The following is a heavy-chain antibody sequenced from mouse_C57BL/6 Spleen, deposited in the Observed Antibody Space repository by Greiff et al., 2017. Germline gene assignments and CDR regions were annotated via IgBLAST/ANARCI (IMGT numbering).Heavy chain of an antibody. CDR3: ARQGYGSSYGYFDY. CDR2: IYPGDGDT. J-gene: IGHJ2*01. V-gene: IGHV1-82*01. CDR1: GYAFSSSW. D-gene: IGHD1-1*01. Sequence: VQLQQSGPELVKPGASVKISCKASGYAFSSSWMNWVKQRPGKGLEWIGRIYPGDGDTNYNGKFKGKATLTADKSSSTAYMQLSRLTSEDSAVYFCARQGYGSSYGYFDYWGQGTTLTVSS.